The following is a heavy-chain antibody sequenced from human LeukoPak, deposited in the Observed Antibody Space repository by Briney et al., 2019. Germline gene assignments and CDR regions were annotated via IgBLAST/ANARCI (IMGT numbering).Heavy chain of an antibody. CDR1: GYSLSNNYY. Sequence: SDTLCLTCAVSGYSLSNNYYWAWIRQPPRPGLEWIGFLDHSDSASSNTTPPSRVSMPVDTSKNQFSSPLSFVTAAATAVHYCPRQLDSYYYYFIDVWGAGTTVTVSS. J-gene: IGHJ6*03. V-gene: IGHV4-38-2*01. CDR2: LDHSDSA. CDR3: PRQLDSYYYYFIDV. D-gene: IGHD1-1*01.